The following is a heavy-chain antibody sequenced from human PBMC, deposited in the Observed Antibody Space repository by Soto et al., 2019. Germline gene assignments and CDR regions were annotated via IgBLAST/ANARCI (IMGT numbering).Heavy chain of an antibody. Sequence: QVQLQQWGAGLLKPSETLSLTCAVCGGSFSGYYWTWVRQPPGKGLEWIGEINHSGISNYNASLKSRVTISVDTSKNHFSLMLRSVTAADTAVYYCARGFGVTAPGIRGDSYPLDYWGQGTLVTVSS. CDR1: GGSFSGYY. CDR3: ARGFGVTAPGIRGDSYPLDY. CDR2: INHSGIS. V-gene: IGHV4-34*01. J-gene: IGHJ4*02. D-gene: IGHD2-21*01.